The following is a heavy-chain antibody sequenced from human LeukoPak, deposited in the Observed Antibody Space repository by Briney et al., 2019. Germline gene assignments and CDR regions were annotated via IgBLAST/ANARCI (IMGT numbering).Heavy chain of an antibody. V-gene: IGHV3-30-3*01. CDR1: GFTFSSYA. Sequence: PGRPLRLSCAASGFTFSSYAMHWVRQAPGKGLEWVAVISYDGSNKYYADSVKGRFTISRDNSKNTLYLQMNSLRAEDTAVYYCARDRRYYDFWSGYLFDYWGQGTLVTVSS. CDR3: ARDRRYYDFWSGYLFDY. CDR2: ISYDGSNK. D-gene: IGHD3-3*01. J-gene: IGHJ4*02.